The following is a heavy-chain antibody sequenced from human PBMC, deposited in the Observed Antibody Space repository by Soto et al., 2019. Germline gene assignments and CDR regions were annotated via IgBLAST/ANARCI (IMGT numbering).Heavy chain of an antibody. CDR2: IIPIFGTA. CDR1: GGTFSSYA. J-gene: IGHJ6*02. D-gene: IGHD5-18*01. CDR3: ASSKRGIQLWLYGMDV. V-gene: IGHV1-69*12. Sequence: QVQLVQSGAEVKKPGSSVKVSCKASGGTFSSYAISWVRQAPGQGLEWMGGIIPIFGTANYAQKFQGRVTITADESTSTAYMELSSLRSEDTAVYYGASSKRGIQLWLYGMDVWGQGTTVTVSS.